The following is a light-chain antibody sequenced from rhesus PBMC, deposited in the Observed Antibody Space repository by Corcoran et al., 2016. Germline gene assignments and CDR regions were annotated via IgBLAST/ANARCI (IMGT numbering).Light chain of an antibody. Sequence: DIVMTQSPDSLVVSLGERVTINCKSSQSLSYSSNNKNYLAWYQQKPGQAPKLFIYWASTREFGVPNRFSGSGSGTDFTLPLSGLQDEYLAVYYCHQFYSSPLTFGGGTKVEIK. CDR3: HQFYSSPLT. CDR2: WAS. J-gene: IGKJ4*01. CDR1: QSLSYSSNNKNY. V-gene: IGKV4-1*01.